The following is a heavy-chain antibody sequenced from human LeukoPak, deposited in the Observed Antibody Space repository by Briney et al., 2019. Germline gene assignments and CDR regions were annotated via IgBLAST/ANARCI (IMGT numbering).Heavy chain of an antibody. CDR2: FDPEDGET. CDR3: ATRAVAAAGADY. CDR1: GYTLTELS. D-gene: IGHD6-13*01. V-gene: IGHV1-24*01. Sequence: EASVKVSCKVPGYTLTELSMHWVRQAPGKGLEWMGGFDPEDGETIYAQKFQGRVTMTEDTSTDTAYMELSSLRSEDTAVYYCATRAVAAAGADYWGQGTLVTVSS. J-gene: IGHJ4*02.